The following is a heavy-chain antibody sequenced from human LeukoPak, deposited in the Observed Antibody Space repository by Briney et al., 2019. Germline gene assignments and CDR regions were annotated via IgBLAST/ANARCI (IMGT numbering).Heavy chain of an antibody. Sequence: GASVKVSCKASGYTFTGYYIRWVRQAPGQGLEWMGWINPNSGGTTYAQQFQGRVTMTRDTSISTAYMEVTRLGSDDTAVYYCARDSGSSSWEFDYWGQGTLVTVSS. CDR1: GYTFTGYY. J-gene: IGHJ4*02. CDR2: INPNSGGT. CDR3: ARDSGSSSWEFDY. D-gene: IGHD6-13*01. V-gene: IGHV1-2*02.